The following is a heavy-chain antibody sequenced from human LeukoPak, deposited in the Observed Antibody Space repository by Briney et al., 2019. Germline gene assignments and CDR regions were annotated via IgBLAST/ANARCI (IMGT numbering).Heavy chain of an antibody. V-gene: IGHV4-30-2*01. CDR2: IYHSGST. CDR3: ARGGSLYDILTGYYAPSPFDY. D-gene: IGHD3-9*01. J-gene: IGHJ4*02. Sequence: PSETLSLTCTVSGGPISSGGYSWSWIRQPPGKGLEWIGYIYHSGSTYYNPSLKSRVTISVDRSKNQFSLKLSSVTAADTAVYYCARGGSLYDILTGYYAPSPFDYWGQGTLVTVSS. CDR1: GGPISSGGYS.